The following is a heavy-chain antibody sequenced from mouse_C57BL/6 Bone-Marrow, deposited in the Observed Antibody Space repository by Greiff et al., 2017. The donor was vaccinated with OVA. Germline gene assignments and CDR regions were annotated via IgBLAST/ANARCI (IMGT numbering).Heavy chain of an antibody. J-gene: IGHJ2*01. D-gene: IGHD1-1*01. CDR3: ARKGCGSFDY. CDR2: IDPSDSYT. CDR1: GYTFTSYW. Sequence: QVQLQQPGAELVRPGTSVKLSCKASGYTFTSYWMHWVKQRPGQGLEWIGVIDPSDSYTNYNQKFKGKATLTVDTSSSTAYMQLSSLTSEDSAVYYCARKGCGSFDYWGQGTTLTVSS. V-gene: IGHV1-59*01.